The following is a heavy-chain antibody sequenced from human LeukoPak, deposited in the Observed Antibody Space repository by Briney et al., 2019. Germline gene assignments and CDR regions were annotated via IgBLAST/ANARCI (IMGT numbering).Heavy chain of an antibody. D-gene: IGHD1-26*01. CDR1: GFTVSSNY. J-gene: IGHJ5*02. Sequence: GGSLRLSCAASGFTVSSNYMSWVRQAPGKGLEWVSVIYSGGSTYYADSVKGRFTISRDNSKNTLYLQMNSLRAEDKAVYYCARADFVKWWFDPWGQGTLVTVSS. CDR2: IYSGGST. V-gene: IGHV3-66*02. CDR3: ARADFVKWWFDP.